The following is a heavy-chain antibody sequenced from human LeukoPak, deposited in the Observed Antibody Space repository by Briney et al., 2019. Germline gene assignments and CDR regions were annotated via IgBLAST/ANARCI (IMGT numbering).Heavy chain of an antibody. CDR1: GFTFSSYS. Sequence: GGSLRLSCAASGFTFSSYSMHWVRQAPGKGLEWVAVISYDGSNKYYADSVMGRFTISRDNSKSTLYLQMNSLRAEDTAVYYCARGAGTGYNYYGSGSYYNLLFDYWGQGTLVTVSS. D-gene: IGHD3-10*01. J-gene: IGHJ4*02. CDR3: ARGAGTGYNYYGSGSYYNLLFDY. CDR2: ISYDGSNK. V-gene: IGHV3-30-3*01.